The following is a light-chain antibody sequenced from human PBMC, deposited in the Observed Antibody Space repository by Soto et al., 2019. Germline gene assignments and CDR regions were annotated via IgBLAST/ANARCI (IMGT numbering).Light chain of an antibody. V-gene: IGKV3-20*01. J-gene: IGKJ1*01. CDR2: GVS. Sequence: EIVLTQSPVTLSLAPGEKATLSCRASQSVGDTFLSWYQQKPGLARRLLIYGVSNRATGIPDRFSGSGSGTDFILTISRLEPEDFALYYCGQFVSSPPRTFGQGTKVDIK. CDR1: QSVGDTF. CDR3: GQFVSSPPRT.